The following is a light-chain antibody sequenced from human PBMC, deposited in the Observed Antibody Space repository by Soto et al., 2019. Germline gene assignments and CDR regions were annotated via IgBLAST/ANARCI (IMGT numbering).Light chain of an antibody. Sequence: QSVLTQPPSASGTPGQSVTISCSGSSSNIGNNPVNWYQHVPGTAPKLLIYTNNQRPSGVPDRFSGSKSGTSTSLAISGLQSEDEADYYCAAWDDSLNGLVFGGGTKVTVL. J-gene: IGLJ2*01. CDR1: SSNIGNNP. V-gene: IGLV1-44*01. CDR3: AAWDDSLNGLV. CDR2: TNN.